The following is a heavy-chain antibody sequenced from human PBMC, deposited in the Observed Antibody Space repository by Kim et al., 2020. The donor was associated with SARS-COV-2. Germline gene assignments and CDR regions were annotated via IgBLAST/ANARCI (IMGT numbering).Heavy chain of an antibody. Sequence: SETLSLTCAVYGGSFSGYYRSWIRQPPGKGLEWIGEINHSGSTNYNPSLKSRVTISVDTTKNQFPLKLSSVTAADTAVYYCASSYYYGSVLFMDVWGQGTTVTVSS. V-gene: IGHV4-34*01. CDR2: INHSGST. D-gene: IGHD3-10*01. CDR1: GGSFSGYY. J-gene: IGHJ6*02. CDR3: ASSYYYGSVLFMDV.